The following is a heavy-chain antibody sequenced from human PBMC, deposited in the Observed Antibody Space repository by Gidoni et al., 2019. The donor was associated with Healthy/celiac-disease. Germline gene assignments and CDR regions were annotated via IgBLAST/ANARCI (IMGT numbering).Heavy chain of an antibody. J-gene: IGHJ2*01. CDR2: ISWNSGSI. CDR3: AKEDYGDYVSRYFDL. V-gene: IGHV3-9*01. D-gene: IGHD4-17*01. Sequence: EVQLVESGGGLVQPGRSLRLSCAASGFTFDDYAMHWVRQAPGKGLGWVSGISWNSGSIGYADSVKGRFTISRDNAKNSLYLQMNSLRAEDTALYYCAKEDYGDYVSRYFDLWGRGTLVTVSS. CDR1: GFTFDDYA.